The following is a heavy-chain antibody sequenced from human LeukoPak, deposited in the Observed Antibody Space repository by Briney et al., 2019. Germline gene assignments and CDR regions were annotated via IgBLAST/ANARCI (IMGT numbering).Heavy chain of an antibody. CDR3: ARVRGYCSGGSCRDNWFDP. V-gene: IGHV4-59*01. D-gene: IGHD2-15*01. Sequence: SETLSLTCTVSGGSISSYYWSWIRHPPGKGLEWIGCIYYSGSTNYNPSLKSRVTISVDTSKNQFSLKLSSVTAADTAVYYCARVRGYCSGGSCRDNWFDPWGQGTLVTVSS. CDR2: IYYSGST. J-gene: IGHJ5*02. CDR1: GGSISSYY.